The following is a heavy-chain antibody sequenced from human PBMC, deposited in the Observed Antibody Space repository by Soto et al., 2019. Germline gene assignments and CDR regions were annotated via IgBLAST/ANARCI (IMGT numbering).Heavy chain of an antibody. CDR2: IWYDGSNK. J-gene: IGHJ4*02. CDR1: GFTFSSYG. Sequence: GGSLRLSFAAGGFTFSSYGMHWVRQAPGKGLEWVAVIWYDGSNKYYADSVKGRFTISRDNSKNTLYLQMNSLRAEDTAVHYCARGYSSGWPFDYWGQGTLVTVSS. V-gene: IGHV3-33*01. D-gene: IGHD6-19*01. CDR3: ARGYSSGWPFDY.